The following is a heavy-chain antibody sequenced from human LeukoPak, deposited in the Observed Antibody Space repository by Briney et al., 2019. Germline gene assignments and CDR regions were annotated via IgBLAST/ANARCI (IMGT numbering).Heavy chain of an antibody. CDR1: GFTFSSYS. Sequence: GGSLRLSCAASGFTFSSYSMNWVRQAPGKGLEWVSYISSSSSTIYYADSVKGRFTITRDNAKNSLYLQMNSLRAEDTAVYYCAREGTIQLWPFFTWGQGTMVTVSS. J-gene: IGHJ3*01. CDR3: AREGTIQLWPFFT. CDR2: ISSSSSTI. D-gene: IGHD5-18*01. V-gene: IGHV3-48*01.